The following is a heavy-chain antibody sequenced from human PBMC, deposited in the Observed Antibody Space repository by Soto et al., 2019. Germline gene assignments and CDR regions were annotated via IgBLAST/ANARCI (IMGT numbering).Heavy chain of an antibody. V-gene: IGHV3-74*01. Sequence: GGSLRLSCAVSGFTFSSYWMHWVRQAPGKGLVWVSRINSDGSYTGYADSVKGRFTISRDNAKNTLYLQMNILRAEDTAVYYCARSLSTSPDYWGQGTLVTVSS. CDR1: GFTFSSYW. J-gene: IGHJ4*02. D-gene: IGHD2-2*01. CDR2: INSDGSYT. CDR3: ARSLSTSPDY.